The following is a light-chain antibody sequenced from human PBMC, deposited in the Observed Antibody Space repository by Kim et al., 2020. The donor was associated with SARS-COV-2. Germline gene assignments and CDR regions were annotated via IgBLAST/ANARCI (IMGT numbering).Light chain of an antibody. CDR2: GAC. CDR3: QQYGTSPLT. CDR1: QSVSSSY. Sequence: CPGASATRCCSASQSVSSSYLAWYQQKPGQAPRLLSSGACSRATGIPDRFSGSGSGTDFTLTISRLEPEDFAVYYCQQYGTSPLTFGGGTKVDIK. V-gene: IGKV3-20*01. J-gene: IGKJ4*01.